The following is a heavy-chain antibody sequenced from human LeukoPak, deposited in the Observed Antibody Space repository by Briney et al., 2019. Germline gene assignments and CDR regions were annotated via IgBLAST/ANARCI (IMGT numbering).Heavy chain of an antibody. D-gene: IGHD2-21*02. J-gene: IGHJ4*02. CDR1: GFSLSSYA. CDR3: AKSHHVTAIDY. Sequence: GGSLRLSCTVSGFSLSSYALSWVRRAPGKGLEWVSATSSSDAGKYYADSVRGRFTISRDNSKNTLYLQMNSLRADDTAVYYCAKSHHVTAIDYWGQGTLVTVSS. V-gene: IGHV3-23*01. CDR2: TSSSDAGK.